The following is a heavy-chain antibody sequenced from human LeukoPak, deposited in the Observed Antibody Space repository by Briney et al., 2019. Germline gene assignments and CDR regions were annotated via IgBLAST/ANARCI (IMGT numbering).Heavy chain of an antibody. D-gene: IGHD3-10*01. Sequence: SETLSLTCTVSGGSISSGGYYWSWIRQPAGKGLERIGRIYISGTTTYNPSLKSRVTVSADTSKNQFSLKLSSVTAADTAVYYCAKDVLRRITMVRGVITHFDYWGQGTLVTVSS. CDR1: GGSISSGGYY. J-gene: IGHJ4*02. CDR3: AKDVLRRITMVRGVITHFDY. CDR2: IYISGTT. V-gene: IGHV4-61*02.